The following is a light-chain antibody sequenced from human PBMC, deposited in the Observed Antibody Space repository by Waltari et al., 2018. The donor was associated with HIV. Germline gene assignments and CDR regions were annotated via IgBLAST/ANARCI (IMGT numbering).Light chain of an antibody. Sequence: DIQLTQSPSFLSASVGDRVTITCRANQGVSSYLAWYQQKPGKAPILLIHAASTLQRGIPSRFSGSGSGTEFTLTISSLRPEDFATYYCQHLNSYPPLTFGGGTKVEI. CDR1: QGVSSY. CDR3: QHLNSYPPLT. CDR2: AAS. J-gene: IGKJ4*01. V-gene: IGKV1-9*01.